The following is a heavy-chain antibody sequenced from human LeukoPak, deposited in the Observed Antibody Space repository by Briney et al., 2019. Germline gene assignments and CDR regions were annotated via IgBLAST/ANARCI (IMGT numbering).Heavy chain of an antibody. V-gene: IGHV1-2*02. CDR2: INPNSGGT. CDR3: AREGCGYCSRFRYYYYMDV. D-gene: IGHD2-2*03. Sequence: ASVKVSFKASGYTFTGYYMHRVRQAPGQGLEWMGWINPNSGGTNYAQKFQGRVTMTRDTSISKDYMELSRLRYEETAVYYCAREGCGYCSRFRYYYYMDVWGKGTTVTVSS. J-gene: IGHJ6*03. CDR1: GYTFTGYY.